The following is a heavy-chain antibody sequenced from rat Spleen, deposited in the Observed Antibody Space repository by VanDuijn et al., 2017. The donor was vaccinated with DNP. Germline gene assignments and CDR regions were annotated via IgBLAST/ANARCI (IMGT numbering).Heavy chain of an antibody. CDR1: GFTFSNAW. CDR2: IKAKSNNYAT. V-gene: IGHV6-8*01. CDR3: THLDGGY. Sequence: EVQLVETGGSLVQPGKSLKLTCATSGFTFSNAWMHWVRQSPEKQLEWVAQIKAKSNNYATYYAESVKGRFTISRDDSKSSVYLQMNSLKEEDTAIYYCTHLDGGYWGQGVMVTVSS. J-gene: IGHJ2*01. D-gene: IGHD2-7*01.